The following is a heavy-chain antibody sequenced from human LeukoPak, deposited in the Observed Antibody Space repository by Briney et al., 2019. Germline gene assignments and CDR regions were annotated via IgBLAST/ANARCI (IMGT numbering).Heavy chain of an antibody. CDR2: ISGSGENT. CDR3: AGDSYGYLLAY. V-gene: IGHV3-23*01. J-gene: IGHJ4*02. CDR1: GFTFSTYA. D-gene: IGHD5-18*01. Sequence: GGSLRLSCAASGFTFSTYAMSWVRQAPGKGLEWVSGISGSGENTYYADSVKGRFTISRDNSKNTLYLQMNSLRAEDTAVYYCAGDSYGYLLAYWGQGTLVTVSS.